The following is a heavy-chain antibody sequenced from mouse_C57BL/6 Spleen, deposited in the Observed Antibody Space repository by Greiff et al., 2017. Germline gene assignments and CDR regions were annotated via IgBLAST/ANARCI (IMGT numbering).Heavy chain of an antibody. J-gene: IGHJ4*01. CDR1: GYTFTSYW. V-gene: IGHV1-61*01. CDR3: ARTGDYAMDY. CDR2: IYPSDSET. Sequence: VQLQQPGAELVRPGSSVKLSCKASGYTFTSYWMDWVKQRPGQGLEWIGNIYPSDSETHYNHKFKDKATLTVDKSSSTAYMQLSSLTSEDSAVYYCARTGDYAMDYWGQGTSVTVSS.